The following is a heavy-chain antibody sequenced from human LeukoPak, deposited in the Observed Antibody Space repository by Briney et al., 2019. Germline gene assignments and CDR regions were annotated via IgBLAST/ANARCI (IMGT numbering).Heavy chain of an antibody. D-gene: IGHD1-26*01. CDR2: INHSGST. V-gene: IGHV4-34*01. J-gene: IGHJ4*02. CDR1: GGSFSGYY. Sequence: SETLSLTCAVYGGSFSGYYWGWIRQPPGKGLEWIGEINHSGSTNYNPSLKSRVTISVDTSKNQFSLKLSSVTAADTAVYYCARLVGATPADYFDYWGQGTLVTVSS. CDR3: ARLVGATPADYFDY.